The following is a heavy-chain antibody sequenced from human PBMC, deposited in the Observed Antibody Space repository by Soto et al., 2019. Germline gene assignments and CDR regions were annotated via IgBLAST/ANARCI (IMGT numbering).Heavy chain of an antibody. CDR2: IIPIFGTA. V-gene: IGHV1-69*01. CDR3: ARGWGYDSNDYYYAY. Sequence: QVQLVQSGAEVRKPGSSVKVSCKASGGTFSRHAISWVRQAPGQGLEWMGGIIPIFGTANHAQKFQGRVTIIADESTSTAYMELSSLRSEDTDMYYCARGWGYDSNDYYYAYWGQGTLVIVSS. D-gene: IGHD3-22*01. J-gene: IGHJ4*02. CDR1: GGTFSRHA.